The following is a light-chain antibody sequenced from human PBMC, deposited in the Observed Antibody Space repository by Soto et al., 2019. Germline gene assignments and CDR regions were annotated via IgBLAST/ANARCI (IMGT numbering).Light chain of an antibody. CDR1: SSNIGNNY. J-gene: IGLJ7*01. Sequence: QSVLTQPPSVSAAPGQKVPISCSGSSSNIGNNYVSWYQQLPGTAPKLLIYDNNERLSGIPDRFSGSKSGTSATLGITGLQTGDEADYYCGTWDSSLSAGVFGGGTQLTVL. CDR2: DNN. CDR3: GTWDSSLSAGV. V-gene: IGLV1-51*01.